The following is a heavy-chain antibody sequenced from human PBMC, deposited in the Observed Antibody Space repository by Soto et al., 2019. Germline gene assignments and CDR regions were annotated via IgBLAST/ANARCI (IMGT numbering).Heavy chain of an antibody. J-gene: IGHJ3*02. CDR3: ARVWGGAFDI. Sequence: PETLLHRNTVSGGLIRPYKWGWIRQPPGKGLEWIGYIYYSGSTNYNPSLKSRVTISVDTSKNQFSLKLSSVTAADTAVYYCARVWGGAFDIRGQGTMVT. D-gene: IGHD3-10*01. CDR2: IYYSGST. V-gene: IGHV4-59*01. CDR1: GGLIRPYK.